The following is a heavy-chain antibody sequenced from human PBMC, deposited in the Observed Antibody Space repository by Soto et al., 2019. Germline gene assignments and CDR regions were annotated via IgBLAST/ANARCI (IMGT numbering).Heavy chain of an antibody. V-gene: IGHV3-30-3*01. CDR2: ISYDGSTQ. Sequence: GGSLRLSCAASGFTFSNYAMHWVRQAPGKGLEWVAIISYDGSTQYYADSMKGRFTISRDNSKNALSLEMNSLRAEDTAVYYCARDIISMIRGVFDCWGQGTLVTVSS. CDR1: GFTFSNYA. CDR3: ARDIISMIRGVFDC. J-gene: IGHJ4*02. D-gene: IGHD3-10*01.